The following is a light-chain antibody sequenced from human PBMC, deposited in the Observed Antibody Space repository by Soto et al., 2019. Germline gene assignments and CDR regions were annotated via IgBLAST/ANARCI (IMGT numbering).Light chain of an antibody. CDR1: QTVSSNY. CDR2: AAS. J-gene: IGKJ1*01. Sequence: EIVLTQSPGTLSFSPGERATLSCSASQTVSSNYLAWYQQKPGQAPRLLIYAASTRATGIPDRFSGSGSGTDFTLSISRLEPEDFAVYYCQLYGTSPKPFGQGTKVDI. CDR3: QLYGTSPKP. V-gene: IGKV3-20*01.